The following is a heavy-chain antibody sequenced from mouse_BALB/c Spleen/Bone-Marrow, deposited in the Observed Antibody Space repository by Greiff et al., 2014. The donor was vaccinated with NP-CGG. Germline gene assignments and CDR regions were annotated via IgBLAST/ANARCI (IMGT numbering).Heavy chain of an antibody. CDR3: AQGYDWAMDY. V-gene: IGHV14-3*02. J-gene: IGHJ4*01. D-gene: IGHD2-14*01. CDR2: IDPANGNT. Sequence: VQLQQSGAELVKPGASVKLSCTAPGFNIKDTYIHWVKQRPEQGLEWIGRIDPANGNTKYDPKFQGKATITTDTSSNTAYLQLSSLTSEGTAAYCCAQGYDWAMDYWGQGTSVTVSS. CDR1: GFNIKDTY.